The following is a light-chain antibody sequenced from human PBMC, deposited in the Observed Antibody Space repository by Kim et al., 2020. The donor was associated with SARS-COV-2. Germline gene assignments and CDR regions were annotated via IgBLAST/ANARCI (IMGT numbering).Light chain of an antibody. CDR2: DVS. Sequence: QSALTQPRSVSGSPGQSVAISCTGTSSDVGGYNYVSWYQQLPGEAPKLMIYDVSKRPSGVPDRFSGSKSGNTASLTISGLQAEDEADCYCCSYAGSYTYVFGAGTKVTVL. CDR1: SSDVGGYNY. J-gene: IGLJ1*01. CDR3: CSYAGSYTYV. V-gene: IGLV2-11*01.